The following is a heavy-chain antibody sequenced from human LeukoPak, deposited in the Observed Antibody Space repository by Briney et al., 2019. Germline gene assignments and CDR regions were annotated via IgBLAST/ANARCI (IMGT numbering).Heavy chain of an antibody. CDR2: ISWNSGSI. CDR3: ARVACSSTSCSKYDY. D-gene: IGHD2-2*01. J-gene: IGHJ4*02. Sequence: GRSLRLSCAASGFTFDDYAMHWVRQAPGKGLEWVSGISWNSGSIGYADSVKGRFTISRDNSKNTLYLQMNSLRAEDTAVYYCARVACSSTSCSKYDYWGQGTLVTVSS. V-gene: IGHV3-9*01. CDR1: GFTFDDYA.